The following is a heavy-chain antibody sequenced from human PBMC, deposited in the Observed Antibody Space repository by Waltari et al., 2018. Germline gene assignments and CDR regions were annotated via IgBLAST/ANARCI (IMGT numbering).Heavy chain of an antibody. CDR1: DVSISSSSYY. Sequence: QLQLQESGPGLVKPSATLSITCTVSDVSISSSSYYWGWFRQPPGKGLEWIGSIYYSGSTYYNPSLKSRVTISVDTSKNQFSLKLSSVTAADTAVYYCARDGPYSSSPHPRGDWGQGTLVTVSS. V-gene: IGHV4-39*07. J-gene: IGHJ4*02. D-gene: IGHD6-6*01. CDR3: ARDGPYSSSPHPRGD. CDR2: IYYSGST.